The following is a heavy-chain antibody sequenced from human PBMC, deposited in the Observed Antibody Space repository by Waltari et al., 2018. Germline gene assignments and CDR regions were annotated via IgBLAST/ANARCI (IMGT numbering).Heavy chain of an antibody. V-gene: IGHV4-39*07. J-gene: IGHJ6*02. CDR1: GGSLSRSNSY. CDR2: IYYSGST. D-gene: IGHD6-13*01. CDR3: ARYSSSPYYYGMDV. Sequence: QLQLQESGPGLAKPSETLSLTFAVSGGSLSRSNSYWGWIRQPPGKGLEWIGSIYYSGSTYYNPSLKSRVTISVDTSKNQFSLKLSSVTAADTAVYYCARYSSSPYYYGMDVWGQGTTVTVSS.